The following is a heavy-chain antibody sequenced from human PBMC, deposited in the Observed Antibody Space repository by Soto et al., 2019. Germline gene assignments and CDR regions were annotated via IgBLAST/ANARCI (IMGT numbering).Heavy chain of an antibody. Sequence: SETLSLTCTVSGGSINNYYWSWIRQTPGKGLEWIANIYHSGRSNYNPSLKSRVIISLDTSKIQFSLKLSSVTAADTAVYYCVREGGDNWFDPWGQGTLVTVSS. D-gene: IGHD3-16*01. V-gene: IGHV4-59*12. J-gene: IGHJ5*02. CDR1: GGSINNYY. CDR3: VREGGDNWFDP. CDR2: IYHSGRS.